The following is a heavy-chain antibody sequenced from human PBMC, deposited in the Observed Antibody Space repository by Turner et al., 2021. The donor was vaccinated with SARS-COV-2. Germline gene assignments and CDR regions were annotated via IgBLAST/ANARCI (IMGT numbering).Heavy chain of an antibody. CDR3: AKGAPYGDYLRSDY. V-gene: IGHV3-30*18. CDR2: ISYDGSDK. D-gene: IGHD4-17*01. J-gene: IGHJ4*02. Sequence: QVQLVESGGGVVQPGRSLRLSCAAAGFTFSSYGMHGVRQAPGKGLAWVAIISYDGSDKYYADSVKGRFTISRDNSKNTLYLQINSLRAEDTAVYYCAKGAPYGDYLRSDYWGQGTLVTVSS. CDR1: GFTFSSYG.